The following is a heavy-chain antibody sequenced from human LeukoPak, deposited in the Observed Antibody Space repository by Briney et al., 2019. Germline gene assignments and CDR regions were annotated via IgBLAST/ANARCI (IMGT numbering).Heavy chain of an antibody. V-gene: IGHV3-33*01. CDR2: IWYDGSNK. J-gene: IGHJ4*02. CDR3: ARKSLWFKYYDC. Sequence: GRSLRLSCAASGFTFSSYGMHWVRQAPGKGLEWVAVIWYDGSNKYYADSVKGRFTISRDNSDNTLYLQMNSLRPEDTAVYFCARKSLWFKYYDCWGQGMLVTVSS. CDR1: GFTFSSYG. D-gene: IGHD3-10*01.